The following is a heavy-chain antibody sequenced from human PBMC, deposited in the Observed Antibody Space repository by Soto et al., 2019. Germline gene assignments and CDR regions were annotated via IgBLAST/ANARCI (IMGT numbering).Heavy chain of an antibody. V-gene: IGHV3-74*01. CDR3: ARDRVYYDSSGYYQDYGMDV. J-gene: IGHJ6*02. CDR2: INSDGSST. D-gene: IGHD3-22*01. Sequence: HPGGSLRLSCVASGFTLSHYWMHWVRQAPGKGLVWASRINSDGSSTSYADSVKGRFTITRDNAKNTLYLQMNSLRVEDTAVYYCARDRVYYDSSGYYQDYGMDVWGQGTTVTVSS. CDR1: GFTLSHYW.